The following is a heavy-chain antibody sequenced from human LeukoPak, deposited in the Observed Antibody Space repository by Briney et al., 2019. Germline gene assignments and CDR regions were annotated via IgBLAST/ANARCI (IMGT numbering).Heavy chain of an antibody. D-gene: IGHD5-18*01. V-gene: IGHV1-18*01. CDR1: GYTFTSCG. J-gene: IGHJ4*02. Sequence: SVKVSCKASGYTFTSCGISWVRQAPGQGLEWMGWISAYNGNTNYAQKLQGRVTMTTDTSTSTAYMELRSLRSDDTAVYYCARDRQYSYGLFAFDYWGQGTLVTVSS. CDR3: ARDRQYSYGLFAFDY. CDR2: ISAYNGNT.